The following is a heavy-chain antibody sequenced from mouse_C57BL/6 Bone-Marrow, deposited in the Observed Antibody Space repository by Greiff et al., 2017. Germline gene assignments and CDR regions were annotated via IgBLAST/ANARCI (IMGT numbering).Heavy chain of an antibody. CDR2: IDPENGDT. CDR3: TTPHYVWFAY. Sequence: VQLQHSGAELVRPGASVKLSCTASGFNIKDDYMHWVKQRPGQGLEWIGWIDPENGDTEYASKFQGKATITAATSSSTAYLQLSSLTSEDTAVYYCTTPHYVWFAYWGQGTLVTVSA. D-gene: IGHD1-1*02. CDR1: GFNIKDDY. J-gene: IGHJ3*01. V-gene: IGHV14-4*01.